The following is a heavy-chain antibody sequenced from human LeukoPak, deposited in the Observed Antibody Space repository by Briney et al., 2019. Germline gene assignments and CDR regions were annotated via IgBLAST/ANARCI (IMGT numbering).Heavy chain of an antibody. Sequence: ASVKVSYKASGGTFSSYAISWVRQAPGQGLEWMGGIIPIFGTANYAQKFQGRVTITADESTSTAYMELRSLRSDDTAIYYCVREGGSHSSGYYFHYWGQGTLVTVSS. V-gene: IGHV1-69*13. J-gene: IGHJ4*02. CDR1: GGTFSSYA. CDR2: IIPIFGTA. D-gene: IGHD3-22*01. CDR3: VREGGSHSSGYYFHY.